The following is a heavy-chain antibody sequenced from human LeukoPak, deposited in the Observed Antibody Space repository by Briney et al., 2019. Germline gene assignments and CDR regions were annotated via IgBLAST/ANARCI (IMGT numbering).Heavy chain of an antibody. CDR1: GFTFSSYW. D-gene: IGHD3-9*01. CDR2: IKQDGSEK. V-gene: IGHV3-7*01. Sequence: GGSLRLSCAASGFTFSSYWMSWVRQAPGKGLEWVANIKQDGSEKYYVDSVKGRFTISGDNAKNSLYLQMNSLRAEDTAVYYCARTATYYDILTGFSPDAFDIWGQGTMVTVSS. CDR3: ARTATYYDILTGFSPDAFDI. J-gene: IGHJ3*02.